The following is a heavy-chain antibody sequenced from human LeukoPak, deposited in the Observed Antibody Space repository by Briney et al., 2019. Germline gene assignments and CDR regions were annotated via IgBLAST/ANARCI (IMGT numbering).Heavy chain of an antibody. CDR2: FHAVNGKT. CDR1: GYTFTSFA. Sequence: GASMKASCQAEGYTFTSFAMHWVRQAHGHLSEWMGWFHAVNGKTKYSQKFQGRVTMTTDTSASTAYKELSSLRSEDTAVYYCARGDHPKRGLVATTHPLGHWGQGTLVTVSS. V-gene: IGHV1-3*01. CDR3: ARGDHPKRGLVATTHPLGH. D-gene: IGHD5-12*01. J-gene: IGHJ4*02.